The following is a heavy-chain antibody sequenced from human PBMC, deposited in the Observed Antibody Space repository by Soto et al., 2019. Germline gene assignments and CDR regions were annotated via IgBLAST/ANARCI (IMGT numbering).Heavy chain of an antibody. CDR3: ARDSDSYGLFDD. Sequence: PSETLSLTCTVSGGSVSSSLYYWTWIRQSPGKGLEWIGYIYYSESTNYNPSLKSRVTISVDTSKNQFSLKLSSVTAADTAVYYCARDSDSYGLFDDWGQGTLVTVSS. J-gene: IGHJ4*02. CDR2: IYYSEST. V-gene: IGHV4-61*01. D-gene: IGHD5-18*01. CDR1: GGSVSSSLYY.